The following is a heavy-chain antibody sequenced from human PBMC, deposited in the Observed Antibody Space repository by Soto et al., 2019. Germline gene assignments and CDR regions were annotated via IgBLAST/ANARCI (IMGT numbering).Heavy chain of an antibody. J-gene: IGHJ6*02. CDR1: GFTLTTYT. Sequence: EVQLVESGGGLVKPGGSLRLSCEASGFTLTTYTMNWVRQASGKGLEWVSSITSSSGHIYYADSVKGRFTISRDNARKSLYLQMNSLRAEDTAVYYCVRERGLSSFYGMDVWGQGTTVTVSS. V-gene: IGHV3-21*02. CDR2: ITSSSGHI. CDR3: VRERGLSSFYGMDV. D-gene: IGHD3-10*01.